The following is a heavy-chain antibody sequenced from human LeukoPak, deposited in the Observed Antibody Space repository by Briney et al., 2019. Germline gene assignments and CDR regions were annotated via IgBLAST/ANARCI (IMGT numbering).Heavy chain of an antibody. D-gene: IGHD6-13*01. V-gene: IGHV4-31*03. CDR1: FASISSGGYY. CDR3: ASSYSNSWYDY. Sequence: MSSETLSLTCTVSFASISSGGYYWTWIRQHPERGLEWIGYIFDSGNIYYNPSLKSRLTISVDTSENQFSLKLTSVTAADTAIYYCASSYSNSWYDYWGQGILVTVSS. CDR2: IFDSGNI. J-gene: IGHJ4*02.